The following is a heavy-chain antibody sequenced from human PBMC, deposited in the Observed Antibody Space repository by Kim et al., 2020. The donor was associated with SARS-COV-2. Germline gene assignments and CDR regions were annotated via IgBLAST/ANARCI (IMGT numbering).Heavy chain of an antibody. CDR2: IYYSGSA. V-gene: IGHV4-39*02. Sequence: SETLSLTCTVSGGSITSSGHYWAWIRQPPGKGLEWIGSIYYSGSAYYNPSLKSRVTTSVDTSKNHFSLKLSSVTAADTAVYYCARCEDTSMTNLDYWGQGILVTVSS. J-gene: IGHJ4*02. CDR3: ARCEDTSMTNLDY. D-gene: IGHD5-18*01. CDR1: GGSITSSGHY.